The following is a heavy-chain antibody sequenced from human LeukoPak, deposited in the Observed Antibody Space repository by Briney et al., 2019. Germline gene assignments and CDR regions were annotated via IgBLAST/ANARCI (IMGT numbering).Heavy chain of an antibody. Sequence: GGSLRLSCAASGFTFSSYSMNWVRQAPGKGLEWVSSISSSSSYIYYADSVKGRFTISRDNAKNSLYLQVNSLRAEDTAVYYCARDRTLPYNWNDPLYYYGMDVWGQGTTVTVSS. CDR1: GFTFSSYS. D-gene: IGHD1-1*01. V-gene: IGHV3-21*01. CDR3: ARDRTLPYNWNDPLYYYGMDV. CDR2: ISSSSSYI. J-gene: IGHJ6*02.